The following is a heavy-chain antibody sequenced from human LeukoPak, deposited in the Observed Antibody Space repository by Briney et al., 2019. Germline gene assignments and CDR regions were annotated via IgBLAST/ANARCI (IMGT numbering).Heavy chain of an antibody. V-gene: IGHV4-30-4*08. CDR1: GGSISSGDYY. D-gene: IGHD5-18*01. Sequence: SETLLLTCTVSGGSISSGDYYWSWIRQPPGKGLEWIGYIYYSGSTYYNPSLKSRVTISVDTSKNQFSLKLSSVTAADTAVYYCARLIQLWLYPYFDYWGQGTLVTVSS. J-gene: IGHJ4*02. CDR3: ARLIQLWLYPYFDY. CDR2: IYYSGST.